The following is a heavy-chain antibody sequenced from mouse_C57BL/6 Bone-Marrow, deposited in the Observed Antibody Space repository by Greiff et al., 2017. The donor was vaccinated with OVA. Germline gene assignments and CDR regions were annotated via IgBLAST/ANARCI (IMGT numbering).Heavy chain of an antibody. D-gene: IGHD1-1*01. Sequence: VQLQQSGAELARPGASVKLSCKASGYTFTSYGISWVKQRTGQGLEWIGEIYPRSGNTYYNEKFKGKATLTADKSSSTAYMELRSLTSEDAAVYFCATYYCGRGAWFAYWGQGTLVTVSA. CDR2: IYPRSGNT. J-gene: IGHJ3*01. CDR1: GYTFTSYG. CDR3: ATYYCGRGAWFAY. V-gene: IGHV1-81*01.